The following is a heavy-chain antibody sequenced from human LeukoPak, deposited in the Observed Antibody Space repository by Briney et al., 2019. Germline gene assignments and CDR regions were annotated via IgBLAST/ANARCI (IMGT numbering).Heavy chain of an antibody. CDR2: FYYSGST. V-gene: IGHV4-39*01. CDR3: ARHRLRWELRDAFDI. CDR1: GGSISSSSYY. J-gene: IGHJ3*02. D-gene: IGHD1-26*01. Sequence: PSETLSLTCTVSGGSISSSSYYWGWIRQPPGKGLEWIGTFYYSGSTYYNPSLKSRVTISVDTSKNQFSLKLSSVTAADTAVYYCARHRLRWELRDAFDIWGQGTMVAVSS.